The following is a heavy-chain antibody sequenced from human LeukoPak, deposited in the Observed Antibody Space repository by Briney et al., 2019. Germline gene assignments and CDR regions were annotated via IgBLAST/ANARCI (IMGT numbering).Heavy chain of an antibody. CDR2: ITVYNGNT. Sequence: ASVKVSFKGSGYTFTSYGFSWVRQAPGQGLEWMGWITVYNGNTNYAQTLQGRVTMTTDTSTSTDYLELRSLRSDDTAVYYGAKGPKSYIVVVPAAPYWYFDLWGRGTLVTVSS. J-gene: IGHJ2*01. CDR3: AKGPKSYIVVVPAAPYWYFDL. D-gene: IGHD2-2*01. V-gene: IGHV1-18*01. CDR1: GYTFTSYG.